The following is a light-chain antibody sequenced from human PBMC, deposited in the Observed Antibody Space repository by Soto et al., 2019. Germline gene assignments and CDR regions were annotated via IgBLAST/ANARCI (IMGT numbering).Light chain of an antibody. CDR2: GDT. J-gene: IGLJ2*01. CDR1: SSNIGAGYD. V-gene: IGLV1-40*01. CDR3: QSYDSSLSGHVV. Sequence: QSVLTQPPSVSGAPGQRVTISCTGSSSNIGAGYDVHWYQHLPGTGPKLLIYGDTNRPSGVPDRFSGSKSGTSASLAITGLQSEDEADYDCQSYDSSLSGHVVFGGGTKLTVL.